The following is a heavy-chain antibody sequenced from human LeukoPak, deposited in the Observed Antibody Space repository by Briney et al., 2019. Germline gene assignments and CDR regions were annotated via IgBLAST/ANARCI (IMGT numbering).Heavy chain of an antibody. D-gene: IGHD2-15*01. V-gene: IGHV4-59*12. Sequence: PSETLSLTCTVSGGTISSYYWSWIRQPPGKGLEWIGYINYSGSTNYNPSLKSRVTMSVVTSKNQFSLKLSSVTAADTAVYYCARDRGVVDPFDYWGQGTLVTVSS. CDR3: ARDRGVVDPFDY. CDR2: INYSGST. J-gene: IGHJ4*02. CDR1: GGTISSYY.